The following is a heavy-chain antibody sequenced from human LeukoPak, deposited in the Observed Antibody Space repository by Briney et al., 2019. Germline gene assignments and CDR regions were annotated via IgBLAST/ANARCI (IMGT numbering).Heavy chain of an antibody. CDR3: AKDTIRKYYYDLGSYYYNWFDP. CDR2: IVGSDGST. D-gene: IGHD3-10*01. J-gene: IGHJ5*02. Sequence: PGGSLRLSCAASGFTVSSNYMSWVRQAPGTGLEWASSIVGSDGSTYYADSVKGRFTISRDNSKNTLYLQMNSLRADDTAVYYCAKDTIRKYYYDLGSYYYNWFDPWGQGTLVTVSS. V-gene: IGHV3-23*01. CDR1: GFTVSSNY.